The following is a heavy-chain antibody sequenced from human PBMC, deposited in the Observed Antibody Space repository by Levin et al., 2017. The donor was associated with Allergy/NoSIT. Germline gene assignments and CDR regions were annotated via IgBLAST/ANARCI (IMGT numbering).Heavy chain of an antibody. CDR1: GYTFTSHW. CDR3: ARHGKTSLRFDAFDI. V-gene: IGHV5-51*01. CDR2: IYPSDSDT. Sequence: GESLKISCKGSGYTFTSHWIGWVRQMPGKGLEWMGIIYPSDSDTRYSPSFQSQVTISADKSISTAYLQWSSLKASDTAIYYCARHGKTSLRFDAFDIWGQGTMVTVSS. J-gene: IGHJ3*02.